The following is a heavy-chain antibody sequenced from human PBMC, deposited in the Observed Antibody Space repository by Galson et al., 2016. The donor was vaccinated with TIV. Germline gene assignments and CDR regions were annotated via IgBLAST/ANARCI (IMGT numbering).Heavy chain of an antibody. CDR2: IIPVLGMT. CDR3: ARADAVAISSTEY. D-gene: IGHD2-2*01. V-gene: IGHV1-69*02. J-gene: IGHJ4*02. Sequence: SVKVSCKASGGTFISYTLSWVRQAPGQGLGWMGRIIPVLGMTNYAQKFQGRVTITADRFTGTAYLELSSLKPGDTAVYYCARADAVAISSTEYWGQGTLVTVSS. CDR1: GGTFISYT.